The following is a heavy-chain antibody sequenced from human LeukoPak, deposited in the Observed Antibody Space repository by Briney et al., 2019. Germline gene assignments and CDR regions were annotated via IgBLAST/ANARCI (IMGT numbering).Heavy chain of an antibody. J-gene: IGHJ4*02. CDR1: GYTFTSYG. CDR2: ISAYNGNT. V-gene: IGHV1-18*01. Sequence: ASVKVSCKASGYTFTSYGISWVRQAPGQGLEWMGWISAYNGNTNYAQKLQGRVTMTTDTSTSTVYMELRSLRSDDTAMYFCARSEYDYGSGSDYWGQGTLVTVSS. CDR3: ARSEYDYGSGSDY. D-gene: IGHD3-10*01.